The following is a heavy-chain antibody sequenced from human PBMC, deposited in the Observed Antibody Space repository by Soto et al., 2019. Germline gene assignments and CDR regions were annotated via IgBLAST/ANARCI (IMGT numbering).Heavy chain of an antibody. CDR2: ISGSGGST. J-gene: IGHJ4*02. CDR1: GFAYSGYA. D-gene: IGHD3-3*01. Sequence: PGGSLRLSCAASGFAYSGYAMSWVRQAPGKGLEWVSAISGSGGSTYYADSVKGRFTISRDNSKNTLYLQMNSLRAEDTAVYYCAREFWSGPFDYWGQGTLVTVSS. V-gene: IGHV3-23*01. CDR3: AREFWSGPFDY.